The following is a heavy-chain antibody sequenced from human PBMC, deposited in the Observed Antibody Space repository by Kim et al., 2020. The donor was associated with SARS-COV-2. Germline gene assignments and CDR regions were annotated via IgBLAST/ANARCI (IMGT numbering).Heavy chain of an antibody. D-gene: IGHD5-12*01. V-gene: IGHV4-31*03. CDR2: IYYSGST. Sequence: SETLSLTCTVSGGSISSGGYYWSWIRQHPGKGLEWIGYIYYSGSTYYNPSLRSRVTISVDTSKNQFSLTLSSVTDAATAVYYCARERKVATIRGIMSWGEETLRTVS. CDR1: GGSISSGGYY. CDR3: ARERKVATIRGIMS. J-gene: IGHJ4*02.